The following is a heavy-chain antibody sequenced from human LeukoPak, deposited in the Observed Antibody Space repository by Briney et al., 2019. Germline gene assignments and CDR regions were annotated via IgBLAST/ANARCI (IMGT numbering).Heavy chain of an antibody. CDR1: GDSMSSSGQY. Sequence: SETLSLTCTISGDSMSSSGQYWGWIRQSPVKGLEWIGSIYYSGSTYYNPSLKSRVIISVDTSKNQFSLELRSVTAADTAIYYCARNMTAVSRLDVFDVWGPGTMVTVS. CDR2: IYYSGST. V-gene: IGHV4-39*01. J-gene: IGHJ3*01. D-gene: IGHD4-17*01. CDR3: ARNMTAVSRLDVFDV.